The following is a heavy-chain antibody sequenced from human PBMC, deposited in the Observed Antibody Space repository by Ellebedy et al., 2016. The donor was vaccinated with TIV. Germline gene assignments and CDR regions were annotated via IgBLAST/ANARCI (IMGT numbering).Heavy chain of an antibody. CDR2: IVGIYGST. CDR3: AKSIVGAIPVDY. CDR1: GFIFSVYA. Sequence: GGSLRLXXAASGFIFSVYALPWVRQAPEKGLDWFSTIVGIYGSTYYADSVRGRFTISGDNSENTLYLQMNSLRTEDTAVYYCAKSIVGAIPVDYWGQGTLVTVSS. D-gene: IGHD1-26*01. J-gene: IGHJ4*02. V-gene: IGHV3-23*01.